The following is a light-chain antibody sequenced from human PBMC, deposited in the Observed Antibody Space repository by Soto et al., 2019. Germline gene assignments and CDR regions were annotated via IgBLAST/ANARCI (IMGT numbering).Light chain of an antibody. CDR3: QQYGSSPRIS. CDR1: HSVISY. Sequence: EILLTQSPSSLSLSPGERATLSCRASHSVISYLAWYQQKPGQAPRLFIYGASSRATGIPDRFIGSGSGTHFTLTISRLEPEDVALYYCQQYGSSPRISFGQGTRLETK. V-gene: IGKV3-20*01. J-gene: IGKJ5*01. CDR2: GAS.